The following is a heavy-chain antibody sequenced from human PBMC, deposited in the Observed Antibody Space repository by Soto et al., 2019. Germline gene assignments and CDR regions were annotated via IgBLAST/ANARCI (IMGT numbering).Heavy chain of an antibody. V-gene: IGHV1-24*01. CDR2: FDPEDGET. CDR1: GYTLTELS. CDR3: ATTIFGVVITRPYYYYGMDV. J-gene: IGHJ6*02. D-gene: IGHD3-3*01. Sequence: ASVKVSCKVSGYTLTELSMHWVRQAPGKGLEWMGGFDPEDGETIYAQKFQGRVTMTEDTSTDTAYMELSSLRSEDTAVYYCATTIFGVVITRPYYYYGMDVWGQGTTVTSP.